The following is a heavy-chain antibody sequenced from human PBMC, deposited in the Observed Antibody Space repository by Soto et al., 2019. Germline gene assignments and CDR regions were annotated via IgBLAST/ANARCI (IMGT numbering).Heavy chain of an antibody. D-gene: IGHD1-1*01. Sequence: GGPRGPSCAAPEFSLGGDPRSGGRQAPGKGLQWVSSISVSADNTYYADSVRGRFNISRDSSKRTLYLQMNSLGAEDTAVYYCAKDGIRGIHMDHWGQGTPVTVSS. V-gene: IGHV3-23*01. CDR2: ISVSADNT. J-gene: IGHJ4*02. CDR3: AKDGIRGIHMDH. CDR1: EFSLGGDP.